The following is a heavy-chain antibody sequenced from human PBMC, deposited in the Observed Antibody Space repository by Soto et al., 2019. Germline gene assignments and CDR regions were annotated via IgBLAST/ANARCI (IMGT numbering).Heavy chain of an antibody. CDR1: GFSFSSYG. D-gene: IGHD3-9*01. J-gene: IGHJ4*02. CDR3: ARDQGPYYDIMMGYYPVDY. V-gene: IGHV3-33*01. Sequence: QVQLVESGGGVVQPGRSLRLSCAASGFSFSSYGMHWVRQAPGMGLEWVAFIWYDGSDTYYADSVKGRVTISRDNSRNTLYRQMNSLRVEDTAVYYCARDQGPYYDIMMGYYPVDYWGQGTLVTVSS. CDR2: IWYDGSDT.